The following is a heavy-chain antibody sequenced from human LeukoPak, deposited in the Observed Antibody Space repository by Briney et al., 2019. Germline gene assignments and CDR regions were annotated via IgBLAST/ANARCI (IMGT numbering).Heavy chain of an antibody. CDR2: ISGSGGST. D-gene: IGHD3-10*01. CDR1: GFTFSSYA. V-gene: IGHV3-23*01. J-gene: IGHJ4*02. Sequence: PGGSLRLSCAASGFTFSSYAMSWVRQAPGKGLEWVSAISGSGGSTYYADSVKGRFTISRDNSKNTLYLQMNSLRAEDTAVYYCAKAGPGSYYKTSFVFDYWGQGTLVTVSS. CDR3: AKAGPGSYYKTSFVFDY.